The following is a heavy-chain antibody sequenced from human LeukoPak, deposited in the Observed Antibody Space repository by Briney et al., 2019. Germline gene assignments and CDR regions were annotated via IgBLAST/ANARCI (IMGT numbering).Heavy chain of an antibody. CDR3: ARHFYDSRGSYSFALDY. D-gene: IGHD1-26*01. J-gene: IGHJ4*02. CDR2: IYGSGST. Sequence: PSETLSLTCTVSRGSLSSYYWSWIRQSPGRGLGWIGYIYGSGSTNYNPSLKSRVTISLDTSTNQFSLKLSSVTAADTAVYYCARHFYDSRGSYSFALDYWGQGNLVTVSS. V-gene: IGHV4-59*08. CDR1: RGSLSSYY.